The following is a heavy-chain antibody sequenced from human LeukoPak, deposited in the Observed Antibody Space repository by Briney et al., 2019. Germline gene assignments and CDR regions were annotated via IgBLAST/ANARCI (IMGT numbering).Heavy chain of an antibody. CDR3: AKDFRIAAAGTATDYFDY. CDR2: ISYDGSNS. V-gene: IGHV3-30-3*01. Sequence: GGSLRLSCAASGFTFSSYAMHWVRQAPGKGLEWVASISYDGSNSHYADSVKGRFTISRDYSKNTLYLQMNSLRAEDTAVYYCAKDFRIAAAGTATDYFDYWGQGTLVTVSS. CDR1: GFTFSSYA. D-gene: IGHD6-13*01. J-gene: IGHJ4*02.